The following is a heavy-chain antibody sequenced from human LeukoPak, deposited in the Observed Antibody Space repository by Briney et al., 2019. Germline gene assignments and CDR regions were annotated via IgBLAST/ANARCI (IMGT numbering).Heavy chain of an antibody. CDR3: ARSQTGGTFDY. V-gene: IGHV6-1*01. Sequence: SQTLSLTCLISGDILSSKSAAWNWIRQSPSGGLEWLGRTYYRSKWSSGYATSVRGRITINSDTFKNLFSLQLNSVTPEDTAMYYCARSQTGGTFDYWGQGVLVTVSS. J-gene: IGHJ4*02. CDR1: GDILSSKSAA. CDR2: TYYRSKWSS. D-gene: IGHD1-26*01.